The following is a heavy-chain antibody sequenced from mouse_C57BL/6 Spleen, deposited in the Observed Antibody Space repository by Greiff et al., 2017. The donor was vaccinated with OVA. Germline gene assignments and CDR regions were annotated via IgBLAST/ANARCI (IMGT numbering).Heavy chain of an antibody. V-gene: IGHV1-72*01. D-gene: IGHD3-3*01. Sequence: QVQLQQPGAELVKPGASVKLSCKASGYTFTSYWMHWVKQRPGRGLEWIGRIDPNSGGTKYNEKFKSKATLPVDTPSSTASLQLSVLTSEDSAVDYCARDSNQCDYWGQGTTLTVSS. CDR3: ARDSNQCDY. CDR1: GYTFTSYW. CDR2: IDPNSGGT. J-gene: IGHJ2*01.